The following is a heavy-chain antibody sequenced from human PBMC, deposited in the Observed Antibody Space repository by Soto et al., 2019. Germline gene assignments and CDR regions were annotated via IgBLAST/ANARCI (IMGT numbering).Heavy chain of an antibody. J-gene: IGHJ6*02. Sequence: GASVKVSCKASGYTFTGYYMHWVRQAPGQGLEWMGWINPNSGGTNYAQKFQGWVTMTRDTSISTAYMELSRLRSDDTAVHYCAREYLAAGKPSQRYYYYYGMDVWGQGTTVTVSS. CDR3: AREYLAAGKPSQRYYYYYGMDV. D-gene: IGHD6-13*01. CDR1: GYTFTGYY. CDR2: INPNSGGT. V-gene: IGHV1-2*04.